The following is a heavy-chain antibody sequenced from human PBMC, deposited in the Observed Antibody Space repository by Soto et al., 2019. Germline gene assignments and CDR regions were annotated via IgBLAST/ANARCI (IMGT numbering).Heavy chain of an antibody. CDR1: GFPFSSYW. D-gene: IGHD2-15*01. Sequence: EVQLVESGGALVQPGGSLRLSCAASGFPFSSYWMSWVRQAPGKGLEWVANIKQDGSEKYYVDSVKGRFTISGDNAKNSLYLQMNSLRAEDTAVYYCARYCSGGSCFDYWGQGALVTVSS. J-gene: IGHJ4*02. CDR3: ARYCSGGSCFDY. V-gene: IGHV3-7*01. CDR2: IKQDGSEK.